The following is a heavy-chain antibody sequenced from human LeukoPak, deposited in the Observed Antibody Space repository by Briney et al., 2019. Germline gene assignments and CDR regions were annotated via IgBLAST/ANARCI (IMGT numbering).Heavy chain of an antibody. CDR3: ARVGGAIFEVVQGYDY. V-gene: IGHV1-18*01. CDR2: ISAYNGNT. D-gene: IGHD3-3*01. J-gene: IGHJ4*02. Sequence: ASVKVSCKASGYTFTSYGISWVRQAPGQGLEWMGWISAYNGNTNYAQKLQGRVTMTTDTSTSTAYMELRSLRSDDTAVYYCARVGGAIFEVVQGYDYWGQGTLVTVSS. CDR1: GYTFTSYG.